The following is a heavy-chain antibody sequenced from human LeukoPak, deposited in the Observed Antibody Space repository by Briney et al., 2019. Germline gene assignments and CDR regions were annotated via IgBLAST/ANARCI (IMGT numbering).Heavy chain of an antibody. J-gene: IGHJ4*02. Sequence: SETLSLTCTVSGGSISSGDYYWSWIRQPPGRGLDWIGYIYYSGSTYYNPSLKSRVTISVDTSKNQFSLKLSSVTAADTAVYYCARGMRGGWYEDYWGQGTLVTVSS. D-gene: IGHD6-19*01. CDR2: IYYSGST. V-gene: IGHV4-30-4*08. CDR1: GGSISSGDYY. CDR3: ARGMRGGWYEDY.